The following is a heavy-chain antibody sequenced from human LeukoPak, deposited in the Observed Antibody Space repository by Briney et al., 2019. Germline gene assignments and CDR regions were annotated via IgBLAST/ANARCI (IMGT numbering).Heavy chain of an antibody. Sequence: SVKVSCKASGGTFSSYTISWVRQAPGQGLEWMGRIIPILGIANYAQKFQGRVTITADKSTSTAYMELSSLRSEDTAVYYCARATKYSNRNWFDPWGQGTLVTVSP. V-gene: IGHV1-69*02. CDR2: IIPILGIA. CDR1: GGTFSSYT. J-gene: IGHJ5*02. CDR3: ARATKYSNRNWFDP. D-gene: IGHD4-11*01.